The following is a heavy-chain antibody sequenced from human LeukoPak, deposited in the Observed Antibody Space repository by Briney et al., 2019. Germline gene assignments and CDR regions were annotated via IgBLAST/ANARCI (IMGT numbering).Heavy chain of an antibody. J-gene: IGHJ5*02. CDR3: AGGLFNTYPEDP. CDR2: INPKRGDT. Sequence: GASVKVSCKASGYIFTNYYIHWVRQAPGQGLEWMGWINPKRGDTNYAQNFQGRVTMTRDASITTAYMELSRLRSDDTAVYYCAGGLFNTYPEDPWGQGTLVTVSS. D-gene: IGHD1-14*01. V-gene: IGHV1-2*02. CDR1: GYIFTNYY.